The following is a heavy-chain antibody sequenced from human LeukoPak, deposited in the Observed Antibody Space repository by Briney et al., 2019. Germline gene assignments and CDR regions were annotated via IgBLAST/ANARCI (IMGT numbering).Heavy chain of an antibody. CDR2: ISSSSSTI. J-gene: IGHJ3*02. CDR1: GFTFSSYS. V-gene: IGHV3-48*01. Sequence: GGALRLSCAAPGFTFSSYSMNWVRQAPGEGPEWGLYISSSSSTIYYADSVKGRFTISRDNSRNTLYLQMNSLRAEDTAVYYCARDVPILDTDGYDAFDIWGQGTLVPVS. CDR3: ARDVPILDTDGYDAFDI. D-gene: IGHD5-24*01.